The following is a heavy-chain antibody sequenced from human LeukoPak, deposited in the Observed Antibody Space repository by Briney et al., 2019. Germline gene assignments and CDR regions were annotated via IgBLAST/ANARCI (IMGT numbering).Heavy chain of an antibody. J-gene: IGHJ4*02. CDR1: GFTFSSYW. Sequence: GGSLRLSCAASGFTFSSYWMHWVRQAPGKGLVWVSRINSDGSSTSYADSVKGRFTISRDNSKNTVYLQMNSLRAEDTAVYYCARRAGIYSHPYDYWGQGTLVTVSS. CDR2: INSDGSST. CDR3: ARRAGIYSHPYDY. D-gene: IGHD1-14*01. V-gene: IGHV3-74*01.